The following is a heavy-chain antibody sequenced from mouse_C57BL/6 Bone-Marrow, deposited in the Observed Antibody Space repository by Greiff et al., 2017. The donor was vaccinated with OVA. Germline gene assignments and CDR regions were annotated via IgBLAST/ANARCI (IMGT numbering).Heavy chain of an antibody. CDR3: AREGGGYYVYYWYFDV. D-gene: IGHD1-2*01. V-gene: IGHV1-64*01. Sequence: QVHVKQPGAELVKPGASVTLSCKASGYTFTSYWMHWVKQRPGQGLEWIGMIHPNSGSTNYNEKFKSKATLTVDKSSSTAYMQLSSLTSEDSAVYYCAREGGGYYVYYWYFDVGGTGTTVTVSS. J-gene: IGHJ1*03. CDR2: IHPNSGST. CDR1: GYTFTSYW.